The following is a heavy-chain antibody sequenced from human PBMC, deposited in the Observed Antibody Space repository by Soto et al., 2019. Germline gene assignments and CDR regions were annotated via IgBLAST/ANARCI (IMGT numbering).Heavy chain of an antibody. CDR3: GSRSGRRLRERLAAWFGDLVNSGMDV. CDR2: IYSGGST. D-gene: IGHD3-10*01. CDR1: GFTVSSNY. V-gene: IGHV3-66*01. J-gene: IGHJ6*02. Sequence: PGGSLRLSCAASGFTVSSNYMSWVRQAPGKGLEWVSVIYSGGSTYYADSVKGRFTISRDNSKNTLYLQMKSLRAEDTAEKYCGSRSGRRLRERLAAWFGDLVNSGMDVWGQGTTVTVSS.